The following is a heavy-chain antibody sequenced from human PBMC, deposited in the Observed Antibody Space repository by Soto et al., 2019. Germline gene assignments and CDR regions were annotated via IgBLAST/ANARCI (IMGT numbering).Heavy chain of an antibody. CDR1: GASITTYY. V-gene: IGHV4-59*03. CDR3: AITRIENHYYGGRDV. J-gene: IGHJ6*02. Sequence: QVQLQESGPGLVKASETLSLACSVSGASITTYYYSWVRQAPGKALEWIGYIYYTGITNYNPSLESRVTISQDTSKNQHSLTMTSVTAADTAVYYCAITRIENHYYGGRDVWGPGTTVTVSS. D-gene: IGHD3-22*01. CDR2: IYYTGIT.